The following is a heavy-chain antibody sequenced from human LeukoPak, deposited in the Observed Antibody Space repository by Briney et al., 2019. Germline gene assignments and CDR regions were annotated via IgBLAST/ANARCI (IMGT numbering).Heavy chain of an antibody. CDR1: TSMFSSYA. CDR3: AGGEGAAGIYDAFDF. J-gene: IGHJ3*01. V-gene: IGHV3-23*01. D-gene: IGHD6-13*01. Sequence: GGSLRLSCAASTSMFSSYAMTWVRQAPGRGLQWISTFTGSGSRIYYADSVKGRFTLSRDNSKNTLHLQMNSLGAEDTAVYYCAGGEGAAGIYDAFDFWGQGTLVTVSS. CDR2: FTGSGSRI.